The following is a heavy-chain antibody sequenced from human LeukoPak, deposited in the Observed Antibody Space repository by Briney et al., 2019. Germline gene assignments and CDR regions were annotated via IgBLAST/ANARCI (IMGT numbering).Heavy chain of an antibody. V-gene: IGHV1-2*02. CDR2: INPNSGGT. D-gene: IGHD7-27*01. CDR1: GYTFTGYY. CDR3: ASSGQLGMPGYYYYGMDV. Sequence: ASVKVSCKASGYTFTGYYMRWVRQAPGQGLEWMGWINPNSGGTNYAQKFQGRVTMTRDTSISTAYMELSRLRSDDTAVYYCASSGQLGMPGYYYYGMDVWGQGTTVTVSS. J-gene: IGHJ6*02.